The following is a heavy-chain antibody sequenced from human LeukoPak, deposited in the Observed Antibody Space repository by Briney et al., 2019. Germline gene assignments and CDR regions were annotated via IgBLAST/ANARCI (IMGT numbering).Heavy chain of an antibody. D-gene: IGHD5-12*01. J-gene: IGHJ5*02. V-gene: IGHV3-11*01. CDR2: ISNTGSAM. Sequence: GGSLRLSCAPSGFTFSDYYMNWLRQAPGRGLEGVSYISNTGSAMYYADSVKGRFTISRDNDKNSVYLQMNSLRAEDTAVYYCATDASGYFGPWGQGTLVTVSS. CDR1: GFTFSDYY. CDR3: ATDASGYFGP.